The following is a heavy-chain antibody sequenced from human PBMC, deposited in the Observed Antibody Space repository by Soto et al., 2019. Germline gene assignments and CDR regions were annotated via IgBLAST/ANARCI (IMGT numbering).Heavy chain of an antibody. CDR2: IIPIFGTA. J-gene: IGHJ4*02. Sequence: QVQLVQSGAEVKKPGSSVKVSCKASGGTFSSYAISWVRQAPGQGLEWMGGIIPIFGTANYAQKFQGRVTITADEATSTAYMELSSLRSEDTAVYYCARDSHYDFWSGSSNAGWTFDYWGQGTLVTVSS. D-gene: IGHD3-3*01. V-gene: IGHV1-69*12. CDR1: GGTFSSYA. CDR3: ARDSHYDFWSGSSNAGWTFDY.